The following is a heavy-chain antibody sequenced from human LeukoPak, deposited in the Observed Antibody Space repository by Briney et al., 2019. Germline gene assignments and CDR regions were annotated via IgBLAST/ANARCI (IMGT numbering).Heavy chain of an antibody. Sequence: GGSLRLSCAASGFTFSSYAMHWVRQAPGKGLEWVAVISYDGSNKYYADSVKGRFTISRDNSKNTLYLQMNSLRAEDTAVYYCARDQEDYYDSSGFHHGFDYWGQGTLVTVSS. CDR2: ISYDGSNK. J-gene: IGHJ4*02. D-gene: IGHD3-22*01. CDR1: GFTFSSYA. V-gene: IGHV3-30-3*01. CDR3: ARDQEDYYDSSGFHHGFDY.